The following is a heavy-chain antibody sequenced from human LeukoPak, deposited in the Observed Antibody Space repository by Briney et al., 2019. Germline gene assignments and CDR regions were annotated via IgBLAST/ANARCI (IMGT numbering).Heavy chain of an antibody. D-gene: IGHD3-22*01. CDR3: VRYYYDSSGYLDY. CDR2: ISSNGGST. CDR1: GFTFSIYA. V-gene: IGHV3-64D*09. Sequence: GGSLRLSCSASGFTFSIYAMHWVRQAPGKGLEYVSVISSNGGSTYYADSVKGRFTISRDSSKNTLYLQMSSLRPEDTALYYCVRYYYDSSGYLDYWGQGTLVTVSS. J-gene: IGHJ4*02.